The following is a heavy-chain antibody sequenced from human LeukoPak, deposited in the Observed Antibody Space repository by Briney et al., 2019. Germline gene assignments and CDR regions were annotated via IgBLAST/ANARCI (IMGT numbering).Heavy chain of an antibody. CDR3: ARNYGSGSLVDY. CDR2: IYNSGST. Sequence: SEILSLTCTVSGGSISSYYWNWIRQPPGKGLEWIGYIYNSGSTNNNPSLKSRVTISVDTSKKQFSLKLSSVTAADTAVYYCARNYGSGSLVDYWGQGTLVTVSS. V-gene: IGHV4-59*12. CDR1: GGSISSYY. J-gene: IGHJ4*02. D-gene: IGHD3-10*01.